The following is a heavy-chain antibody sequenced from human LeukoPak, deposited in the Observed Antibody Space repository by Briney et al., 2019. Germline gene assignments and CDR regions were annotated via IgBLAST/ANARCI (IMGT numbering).Heavy chain of an antibody. CDR1: GGSISSGSHF. D-gene: IGHD6-19*01. Sequence: SQTLSLTCTVSGGSISSGSHFWRWIRQPAGKGLEWIGRIYTSGSTNYNLSLKSRVTISVDTSKNQFSLKLSSVTAADTAVYYCARDEGVAGTDYYYGMDVWGQGTTVTVSS. J-gene: IGHJ6*02. V-gene: IGHV4-61*02. CDR3: ARDEGVAGTDYYYGMDV. CDR2: IYTSGST.